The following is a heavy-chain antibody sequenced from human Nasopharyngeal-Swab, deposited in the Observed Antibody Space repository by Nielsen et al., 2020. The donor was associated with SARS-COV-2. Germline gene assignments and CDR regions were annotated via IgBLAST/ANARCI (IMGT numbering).Heavy chain of an antibody. D-gene: IGHD2-2*01. V-gene: IGHV1-8*03. CDR3: ARVYCSSTSCFYGMDV. Sequence: ASVKVSCKASGYTFTSYDINWVRQATGQGLEWMGWMNPNSGNTGYAQKFQGRVTITRSTSISTAYMELSSLRSEDTAVYHCARVYCSSTSCFYGMDVWGQGTTVTVSS. CDR1: GYTFTSYD. J-gene: IGHJ6*02. CDR2: MNPNSGNT.